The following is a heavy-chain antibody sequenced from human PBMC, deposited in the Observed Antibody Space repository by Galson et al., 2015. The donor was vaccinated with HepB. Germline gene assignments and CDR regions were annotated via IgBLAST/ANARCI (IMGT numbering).Heavy chain of an antibody. V-gene: IGHV1-2*06. D-gene: IGHD3-10*01. J-gene: IGHJ4*02. CDR1: GYTFTGYY. Sequence: SVKVSCKASGYTFTGYYMHWVRQAPGQGLEWMGRINPNSGGTNYAQKFQGRVTMTRDTSISTAYMELSRLRSDDTAVYYCAREMEEWNGSGSNLKGRGHNFDYWGQGTLVTASS. CDR2: INPNSGGT. CDR3: AREMEEWNGSGSNLKGRGHNFDY.